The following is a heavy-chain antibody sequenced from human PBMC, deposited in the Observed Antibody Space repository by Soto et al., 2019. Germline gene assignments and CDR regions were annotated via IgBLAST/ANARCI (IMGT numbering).Heavy chain of an antibody. J-gene: IGHJ6*03. D-gene: IGHD7-27*01. Sequence: EVQLVESGGGLVQPGGSLRLSWAPPGFILTDCAMNWVRQVPGKGWGWVSYISSSSSVIDYADSVKGRFTVSRDNPRNSLYLQMNSLRAEDTAVYYCARDLSWGSNWYYYMDVWGKGTTVTVSS. CDR1: GFILTDCA. V-gene: IGHV3-48*01. CDR2: ISSSSSVI. CDR3: ARDLSWGSNWYYYMDV.